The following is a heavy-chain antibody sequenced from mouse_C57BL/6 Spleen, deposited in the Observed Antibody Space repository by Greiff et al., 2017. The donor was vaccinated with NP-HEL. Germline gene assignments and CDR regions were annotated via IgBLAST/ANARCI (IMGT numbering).Heavy chain of an antibody. CDR2: IYPSDSET. J-gene: IGHJ3*01. CDR3: AIYYDSEAY. Sequence: QVQLQQPGAELVRPGSSVKLSCKASGYTFTSYWMDWVKQRPGQGLEWIGNIYPSDSETHYNQKFKDKATLTVDKSSSTAYMQLSSLTSEDSAVYYCAIYYDSEAYWGQGTLVTVSA. D-gene: IGHD2-4*01. CDR1: GYTFTSYW. V-gene: IGHV1-61*01.